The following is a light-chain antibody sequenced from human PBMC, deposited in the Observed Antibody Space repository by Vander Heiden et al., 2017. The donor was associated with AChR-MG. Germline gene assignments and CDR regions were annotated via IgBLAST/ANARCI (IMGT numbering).Light chain of an antibody. V-gene: IGKV1-39*01. CDR3: QQSYSTPRT. CDR2: AAS. Sequence: DIQLTPSPSSLSASVGDRVTITCRASQSISSYLNWYQQKPGKAPKLLIYAASSLQSGVPSRFSGSGSGTDFTLTISSLQSEDFATYYCQQSYSTPRTFGQGTKLEIK. J-gene: IGKJ2*01. CDR1: QSISSY.